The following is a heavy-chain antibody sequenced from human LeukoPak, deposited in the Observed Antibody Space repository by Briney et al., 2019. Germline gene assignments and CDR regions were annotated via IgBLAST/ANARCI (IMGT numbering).Heavy chain of an antibody. CDR1: GGSISSGGYS. CDR2: IYHSGST. CDR3: ASTVGWLQFGLAIYH. Sequence: PSETLSLTCAVSGGSISSGGYSWSWIRQPPGKGLEWIGYIYHSGSTYYNPSLKSRVTISVDRSKNQFSLKLSSVTATDTAVYYCASTVGWLQFGLAIYHWGQGTLVTVSS. J-gene: IGHJ5*02. V-gene: IGHV4-30-2*01. D-gene: IGHD5-24*01.